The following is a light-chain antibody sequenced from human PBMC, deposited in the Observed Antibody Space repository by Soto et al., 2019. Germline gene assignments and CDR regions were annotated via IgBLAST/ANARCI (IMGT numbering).Light chain of an antibody. V-gene: IGKV1-5*01. J-gene: IGKJ1*01. CDR3: QQYDSYWT. Sequence: DIQMTQSPSTLSAAVGDRVTITCRASQSLSGWLAWYQQKQGKAPKLLIYDASSLENGVPSRFSGSGSGTEFTLTISSLQPDDFATYYCQQYDSYWTFGQGTKVDI. CDR2: DAS. CDR1: QSLSGW.